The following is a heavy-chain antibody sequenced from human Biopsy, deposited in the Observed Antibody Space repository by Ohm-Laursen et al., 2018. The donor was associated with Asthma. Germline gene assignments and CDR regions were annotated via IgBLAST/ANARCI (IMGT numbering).Heavy chain of an antibody. D-gene: IGHD2-2*01. CDR3: AQKAGSCISRTCYSLDF. CDR2: INSVFGAT. V-gene: IGHV1-69*13. CDR1: GGTFNTYV. Sequence: GASVKVSCKSLGGTFNTYVIGWVRQAPGQGLEWMGGINSVFGATTYPQKFQDRVTITADDSTSTVYMELSSLRSEDTAVYYCAQKAGSCISRTCYSLDFWGQGTLVTVSS. J-gene: IGHJ4*02.